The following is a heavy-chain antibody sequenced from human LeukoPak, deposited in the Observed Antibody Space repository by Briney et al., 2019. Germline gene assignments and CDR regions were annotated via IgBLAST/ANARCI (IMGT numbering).Heavy chain of an antibody. CDR3: VRDKYDRSNYAYFGS. Sequence: GGSLRLSCAASGFTFSSYWMSWVRQAPGKGLEWVANIKQDGSEKYYVDSVKGRFTISRDNAKNSLHLQMDSLTAEDTAVYYCVRDKYDRSNYAYFGSWGHGTLVTVSS. J-gene: IGHJ4*01. CDR2: IKQDGSEK. V-gene: IGHV3-7*01. D-gene: IGHD3-22*01. CDR1: GFTFSSYW.